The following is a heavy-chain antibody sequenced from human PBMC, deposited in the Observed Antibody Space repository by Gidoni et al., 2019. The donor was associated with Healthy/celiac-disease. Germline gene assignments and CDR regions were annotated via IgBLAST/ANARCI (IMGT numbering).Heavy chain of an antibody. V-gene: IGHV3-21*01. J-gene: IGHJ6*02. D-gene: IGHD3-9*01. Sequence: EVQLVESGGGLVKPGGSLRLSCAASGFTFSSYSMNWVRQAPGKGLELVSSISSSSSYIYYADSVKGRFTISRDNAKNSLYLQMTSLRAEDTAVYYCARGPLRYFDWLDYYYGMDVWGQGTTVTVSS. CDR1: GFTFSSYS. CDR3: ARGPLRYFDWLDYYYGMDV. CDR2: ISSSSSYI.